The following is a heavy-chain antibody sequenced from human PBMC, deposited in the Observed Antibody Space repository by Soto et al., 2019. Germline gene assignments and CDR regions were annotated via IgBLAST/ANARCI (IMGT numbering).Heavy chain of an antibody. Sequence: QVHLVQSGAEVKKPGASVKVSCKGSGYAFTTYGITWVRQAPGQGLEWMGWISAHNGNTNYAQKRQGRVTVTRDTSTSTAYMELRSLRSDGTAVDYCARGRYGDYWGQGALVTVSS. V-gene: IGHV1-18*01. CDR1: GYAFTTYG. D-gene: IGHD1-1*01. J-gene: IGHJ4*02. CDR2: ISAHNGNT. CDR3: ARGRYGDY.